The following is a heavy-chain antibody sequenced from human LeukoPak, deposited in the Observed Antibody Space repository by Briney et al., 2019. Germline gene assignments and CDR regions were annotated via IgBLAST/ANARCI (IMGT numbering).Heavy chain of an antibody. CDR2: ISSSGSTI. CDR3: ARSPVRGVPIPQFDY. V-gene: IGHV3-11*01. J-gene: IGHJ4*02. Sequence: GGSLRLSCAASGFTFSDYYMSWIRQAPGKGLEWVSYISSSGSTIYYADSVKGRFTISRDNAKNSLYLQMNSLRAEDTAVYYCARSPVRGVPIPQFDYWGQGTLVTVSS. D-gene: IGHD3-10*01. CDR1: GFTFSDYY.